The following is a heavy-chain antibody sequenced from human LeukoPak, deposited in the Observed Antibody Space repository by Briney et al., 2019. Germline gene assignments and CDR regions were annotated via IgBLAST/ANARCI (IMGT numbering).Heavy chain of an antibody. V-gene: IGHV3-48*04. CDR2: VSISSGTI. Sequence: GGSLRLSCAASGFTFSGHNMNWVRQAPGKGLEWISFVSISSGTIYYADSVNGRFRISRDNAKSSLDLEMNSLRAEDTAVYYCARPRIYSGYDSGAFDIWGQGTMVTVSS. CDR1: GFTFSGHN. J-gene: IGHJ3*02. CDR3: ARPRIYSGYDSGAFDI. D-gene: IGHD5-12*01.